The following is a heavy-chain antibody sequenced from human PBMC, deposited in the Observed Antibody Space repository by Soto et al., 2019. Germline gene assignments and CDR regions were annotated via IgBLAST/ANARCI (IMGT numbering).Heavy chain of an antibody. Sequence: GASVKLSCKASGGTFSSYAISCVRQAPGQGLEWMGGIIPIFGTANYAQKFQGRVTITADESTSTAYMELSSLRSEDTAVYYCARGGYDSSGFVAFDIWGQGTMVTVSS. J-gene: IGHJ3*02. D-gene: IGHD3-22*01. CDR3: ARGGYDSSGFVAFDI. CDR2: IIPIFGTA. V-gene: IGHV1-69*13. CDR1: GGTFSSYA.